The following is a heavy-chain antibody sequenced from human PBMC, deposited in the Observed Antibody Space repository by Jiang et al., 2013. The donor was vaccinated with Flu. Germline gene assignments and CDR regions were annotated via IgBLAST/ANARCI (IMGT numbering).Heavy chain of an antibody. Sequence: GAEVKKPGSSVKVSCKASGGTFSSYAISWVRQAPGQGLEWMGGIIPIFGTANYAQKFQGRVTITADESTSTAYMELSSLRSEDTAVYYCARGTDCGGDCPQQRYYYYYYMDVWGKGTTVTVSS. CDR3: ARGTDCGGDCPQQRYYYYYYMDV. CDR1: GGTFSSYA. CDR2: IIPIFGTA. V-gene: IGHV1-69*01. D-gene: IGHD2-21*02. J-gene: IGHJ6*03.